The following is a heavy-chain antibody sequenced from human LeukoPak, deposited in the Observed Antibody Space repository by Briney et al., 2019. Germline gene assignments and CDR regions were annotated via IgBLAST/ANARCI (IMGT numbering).Heavy chain of an antibody. CDR2: INHSGST. CDR3: ARVVTGEANWFDP. V-gene: IGHV4-34*01. J-gene: IGHJ5*02. D-gene: IGHD5-18*01. CDR1: GGSFSGYY. Sequence: SETLSLTCAVYGGSFSGYYWSWIRQPPGKGLEWIGEINHSGSTNYNPSLKSRVTISVDTSKNRFSLKLSSVTAADTAVYYCARVVTGEANWFDPWGQGTLVTVSS.